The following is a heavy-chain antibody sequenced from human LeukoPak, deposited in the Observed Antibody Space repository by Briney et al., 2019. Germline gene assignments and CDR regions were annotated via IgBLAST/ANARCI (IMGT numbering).Heavy chain of an antibody. D-gene: IGHD6-6*01. CDR1: GFTFSSYS. J-gene: IGHJ4*02. CDR3: ARISNSSSRSFDY. CDR2: ISSSSSTI. V-gene: IGHV3-48*01. Sequence: GGSLRLSCAASGFTFSSYSMNWVRQAPGKGLEWVSYISSSSSTIYYADSVKGRFTISRDNAKNSLFLHMNSLRAEDTAVYYCARISNSSSRSFDYWGQGTLVTVSS.